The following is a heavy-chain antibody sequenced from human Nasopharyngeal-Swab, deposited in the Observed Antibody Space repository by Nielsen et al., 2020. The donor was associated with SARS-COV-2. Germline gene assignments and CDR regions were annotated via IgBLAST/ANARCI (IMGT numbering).Heavy chain of an antibody. D-gene: IGHD3-16*01. CDR2: VSKNGDTT. J-gene: IGHJ5*02. Sequence: GGSLRLSCAASGFSFSSYGMTWVRQPPGKGLEWVSSVSKNGDTTFYADSVRGRFTISSDDSKNTLYLQMSSLRAEDAAVYFCAGGGDPTRVTPTRGLDPWGQGTMVTVSS. CDR1: GFSFSSYG. CDR3: AGGGDPTRVTPTRGLDP. V-gene: IGHV3-23*01.